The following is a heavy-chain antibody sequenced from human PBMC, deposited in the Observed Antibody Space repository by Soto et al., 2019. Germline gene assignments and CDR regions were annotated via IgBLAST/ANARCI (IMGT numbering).Heavy chain of an antibody. V-gene: IGHV3-15*01. Sequence: EVQLVESGGGLVKPGGSLRVSCTTSGFTFTNAWMSWVRQAPGKGLEWVGRIKSKTDGGTIDYAAPVKGRFTISRGDSKTTMYLQMTTVQAEDTAVYDCTTTKGRLPTPTNDYWGQGTLVTVSS. D-gene: IGHD2-8*01. J-gene: IGHJ4*02. CDR2: IKSKTDGGTI. CDR3: TTTKGRLPTPTNDY. CDR1: GFTFTNAW.